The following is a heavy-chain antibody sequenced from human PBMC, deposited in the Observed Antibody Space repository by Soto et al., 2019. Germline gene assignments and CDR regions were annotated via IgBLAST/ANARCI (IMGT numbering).Heavy chain of an antibody. V-gene: IGHV3-74*01. J-gene: IGHJ6*03. CDR3: ARDPMSVRRMDV. CDR1: GFTISGYW. CDR2: SNSDGSST. D-gene: IGHD3-22*01. Sequence: EVQLVESGGGVVQPGGYLRLSCAASGFTISGYWMHWVRQAPGKRLVWVSRSNSDGSSTGYADSVKGRFTISRDNAKNTLYLQMNSLRAEDTAVYYCARDPMSVRRMDVWGKGTTVTVSS.